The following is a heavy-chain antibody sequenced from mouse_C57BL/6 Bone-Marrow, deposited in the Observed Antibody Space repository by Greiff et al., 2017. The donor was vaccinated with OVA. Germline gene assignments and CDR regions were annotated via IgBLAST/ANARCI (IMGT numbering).Heavy chain of an antibody. CDR1: GFSLTSYG. V-gene: IGHV2-5*01. D-gene: IGHD1-1*01. CDR2: IWRGGST. J-gene: IGHJ4*01. Sequence: VQLKESGPGLVQPSQSLSITCTVSGFSLTSYGVHWVRQSPGKGLEWLGVIWRGGSTDYNAAFMSRLSITKDNSKSQVFFKMNSLQADDTAIYYCAKNHYYGSSYGYAMDYWGQGTSVTVSS. CDR3: AKNHYYGSSYGYAMDY.